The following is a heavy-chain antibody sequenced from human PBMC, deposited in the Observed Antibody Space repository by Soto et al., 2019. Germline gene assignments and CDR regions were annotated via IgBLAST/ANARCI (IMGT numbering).Heavy chain of an antibody. V-gene: IGHV2-70*11. Sequence: TLSLTCAVSGGSISSSNWWSWIRQPPGKALEWLARIDWDDDKYYSTSLKTRLTISKDTSKNQVVLTMTNMDPVDTATYYCARDSVALYYYYYGMDVWGQGTTVTVSS. CDR2: IDWDDDK. CDR3: ARDSVALYYYYYGMDV. CDR1: GGSISSSNWW. J-gene: IGHJ6*02. D-gene: IGHD2-21*01.